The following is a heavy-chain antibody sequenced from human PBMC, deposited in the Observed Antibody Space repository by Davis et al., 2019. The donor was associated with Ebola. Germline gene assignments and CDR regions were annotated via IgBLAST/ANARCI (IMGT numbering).Heavy chain of an antibody. CDR3: ARALAGYCTNGVCSYFDY. V-gene: IGHV1-2*02. D-gene: IGHD2-8*01. Sequence: ASVKVSCKASGYTFTSYGISWVRQAPGQGLEWMGWINPNSGGTNYAQKFQGRVTMTRDTSISTAYMGLSRLRSDDTAVYYCARALAGYCTNGVCSYFDYWGQGTLVTVSS. CDR2: INPNSGGT. J-gene: IGHJ4*02. CDR1: GYTFTSYG.